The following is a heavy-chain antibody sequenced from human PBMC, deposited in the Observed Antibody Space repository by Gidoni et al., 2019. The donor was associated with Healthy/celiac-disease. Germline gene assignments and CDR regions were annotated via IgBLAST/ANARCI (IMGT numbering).Heavy chain of an antibody. D-gene: IGHD5-12*01. Sequence: QITLKESGPTLVKPTQTLTLTCTFSGFSLSTSGVCVGWIRQPPGKALEWLALIYWNDDKRYSPSLKSRLTITKDTSKNQVVLTMTNMDPVDTATYYCARARYSGYDYFNGMDVWGQGTTVTVSS. J-gene: IGHJ6*02. V-gene: IGHV2-5*01. CDR2: IYWNDDK. CDR1: GFSLSTSGVC. CDR3: ARARYSGYDYFNGMDV.